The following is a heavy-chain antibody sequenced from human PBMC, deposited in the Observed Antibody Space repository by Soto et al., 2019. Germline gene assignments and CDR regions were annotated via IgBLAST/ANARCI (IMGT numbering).Heavy chain of an antibody. CDR1: GYTFTDYY. V-gene: IGHV1-69-2*01. D-gene: IGHD3-22*01. Sequence: EVQLVQSGAEVKKPGATVKISCKVSGYTFTDYYMHWVQQAPGKGLEWMGLVDPEDGETIYAEKFQGRVTVTADTSTDTAYMELSSLRSEDTAVYYCATVGRYYDSSGYYPLDYWGQGTLVTVSS. J-gene: IGHJ4*02. CDR3: ATVGRYYDSSGYYPLDY. CDR2: VDPEDGET.